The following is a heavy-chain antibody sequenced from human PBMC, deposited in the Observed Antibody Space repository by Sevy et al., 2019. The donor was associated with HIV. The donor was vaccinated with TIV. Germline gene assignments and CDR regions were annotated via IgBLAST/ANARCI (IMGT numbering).Heavy chain of an antibody. CDR2: VNHSGST. D-gene: IGHD3-3*01. J-gene: IGHJ2*01. V-gene: IGHV4-34*01. Sequence: SETMSLTCAVSGGSFSGYSWDWIRQPPGKGLEWIGEVNHSGSTNYNPSLKSRVTISVDTSKNQFSLKLNFVTAADTAVYYCARGGDGVVPSPIIGLGPWTKYWYFDLWDRGTLVTVSS. CDR3: ARGGDGVVPSPIIGLGPWTKYWYFDL. CDR1: GGSFSGYS.